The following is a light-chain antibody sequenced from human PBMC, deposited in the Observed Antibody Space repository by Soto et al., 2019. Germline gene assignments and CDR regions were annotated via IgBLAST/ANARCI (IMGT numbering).Light chain of an antibody. Sequence: QSVLTQPASVSGSPGQSITISCTGTSSDVGGYNFVSWYQQHPGKAPKLMIYHVTNRPSGVSHRFSSSKSGNTASLTISGLQAEDEADYYCSSYTSSNTLLFGGGTKLTVL. J-gene: IGLJ2*01. CDR2: HVT. V-gene: IGLV2-14*01. CDR3: SSYTSSNTLL. CDR1: SSDVGGYNF.